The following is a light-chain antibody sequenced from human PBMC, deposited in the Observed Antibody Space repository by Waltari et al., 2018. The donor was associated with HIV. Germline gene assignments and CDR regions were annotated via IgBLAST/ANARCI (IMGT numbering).Light chain of an antibody. CDR1: QTVSTK. CDR3: QQYNNWPPNT. J-gene: IGKJ2*01. Sequence: VMTQSPATLSVSPGERVTLSCRASQTVSTKLAWYQQKPGQAPRLLNYGASTRSPGLPARFSGSGSGTEFTLTISNLQSEDSAVYYCQQYNNWPPNTFGQGTKLEIK. V-gene: IGKV3-15*01. CDR2: GAS.